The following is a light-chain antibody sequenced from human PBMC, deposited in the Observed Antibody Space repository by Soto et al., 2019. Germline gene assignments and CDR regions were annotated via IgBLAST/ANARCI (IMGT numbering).Light chain of an antibody. CDR2: RNN. J-gene: IGLJ1*01. CDR1: SSNIGSNY. V-gene: IGLV1-47*01. Sequence: QSVLTQPPSASGTPGQRVTISCSGSSSNIGSNYVYWYQQLPGTAPKLLIYRNNQRPSGVPDLFSGSKSGTSASLAISGLRSEDEADYYCAAWDDSLSARYVFGTGTKLTVL. CDR3: AAWDDSLSARYV.